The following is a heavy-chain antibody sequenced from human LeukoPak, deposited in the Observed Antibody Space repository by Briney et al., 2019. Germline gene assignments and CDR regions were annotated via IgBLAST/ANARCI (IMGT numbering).Heavy chain of an antibody. J-gene: IGHJ4*02. V-gene: IGHV4-59*12. CDR3: ASTERCSTTCPLDY. CDR1: GGSISSYY. CDR2: IYYSGST. Sequence: SETLSLTCIVSGGSISSYYWSWIRQPPGKGLEWIGYIYYSGSTNYNPSLKSRVTISVDTSMKKFSLKLNSVTAADTAVYYCASTERCSTTCPLDYWGQGTLVTVSS. D-gene: IGHD2-2*01.